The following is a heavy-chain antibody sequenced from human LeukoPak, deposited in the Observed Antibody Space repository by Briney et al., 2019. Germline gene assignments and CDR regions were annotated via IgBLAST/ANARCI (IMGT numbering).Heavy chain of an antibody. J-gene: IGHJ4*02. CDR2: IYYSGST. CDR3: ARENRNYPLAAHLPYYFDY. D-gene: IGHD1-7*01. V-gene: IGHV4-39*02. Sequence: SETLSLTCTVSGGSISGSSYYWGWIRQPPGKGLEWIGSIYYSGSTYYKPSLKSRVTMSVDTSKNQFSLKLSSVTAADTAVYYCARENRNYPLAAHLPYYFDYWGQGTLVTVSS. CDR1: GGSISGSSYY.